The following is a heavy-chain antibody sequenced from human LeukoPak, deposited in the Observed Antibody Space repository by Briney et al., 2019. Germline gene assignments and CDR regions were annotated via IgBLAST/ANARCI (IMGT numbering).Heavy chain of an antibody. V-gene: IGHV5-51*01. CDR1: GYSFTNYW. CDR2: IYPGDSDT. CDR3: ARLGGHSGSYNDNIYYFDY. D-gene: IGHD6-19*01. J-gene: IGHJ4*02. Sequence: GESLKISCKGSGYSFTNYWIGWVRQMPGKGLEWMGIIYPGDSDTRYSPSFQGQVTISADKSISTAYLQWSSLKASDTAMYYCARLGGHSGSYNDNIYYFDYWGQGTLVTVSS.